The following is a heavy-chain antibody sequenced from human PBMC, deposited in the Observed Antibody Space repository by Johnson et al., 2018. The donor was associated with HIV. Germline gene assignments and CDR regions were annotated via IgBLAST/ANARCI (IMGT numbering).Heavy chain of an antibody. V-gene: IGHV3-30-3*01. Sequence: QVQLVESGGGVVQPGRSLRLSCAASGFTFSSYAMHWVRQAPGKGLEWVAVISYDGSNKYYADSVKGRFTISRDNSKNTLYLQMNSLRAEDTAVYYCARDRAHYYDSSGYGGAFDIWGQGTMVTVSS. CDR1: GFTFSSYA. J-gene: IGHJ3*02. CDR3: ARDRAHYYDSSGYGGAFDI. CDR2: ISYDGSNK. D-gene: IGHD3-22*01.